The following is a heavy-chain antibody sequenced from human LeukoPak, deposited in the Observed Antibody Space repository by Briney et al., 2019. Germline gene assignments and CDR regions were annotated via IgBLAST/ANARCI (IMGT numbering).Heavy chain of an antibody. Sequence: SETLSLTCTVSGGSVGSSTYYWVWIRQPPGKGLGWIGSIYFNGDTYYSPSLQSRVSISVTTSKTQFSLKLSSVTAADTAVYYCARERLSYNYMDVWGKGTTVTVSS. CDR2: IYFNGDT. D-gene: IGHD1-1*01. J-gene: IGHJ6*03. V-gene: IGHV4-39*07. CDR1: GGSVGSSTYY. CDR3: ARERLSYNYMDV.